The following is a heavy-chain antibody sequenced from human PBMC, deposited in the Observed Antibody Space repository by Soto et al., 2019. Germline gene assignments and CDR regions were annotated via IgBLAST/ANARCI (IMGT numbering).Heavy chain of an antibody. CDR3: ARVPLDYGDYLYYFDY. CDR2: ISYDGSNK. J-gene: IGHJ4*02. CDR1: GFTFSSYA. D-gene: IGHD4-17*01. Sequence: QVQLVESGGGVVQPGRSLRLSCAASGFTFSSYAMHWVRQAPGKGLEWVAVISYDGSNKYYADSVKGRFTISRDNSKNTLYLHMNSLRAEDTAVYYCARVPLDYGDYLYYFDYWGQGTLVTVSS. V-gene: IGHV3-30-3*01.